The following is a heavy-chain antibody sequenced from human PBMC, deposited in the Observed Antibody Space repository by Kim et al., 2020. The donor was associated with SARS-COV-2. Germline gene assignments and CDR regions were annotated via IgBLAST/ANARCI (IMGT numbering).Heavy chain of an antibody. Sequence: ASVKVSCKASGYTFTSYGISWVRQAPGQGLEWMGWINANNGNTNYAQKLQGRVTMTTDTSTSTAYIELRSLRSDDTAVYYCARDDKLGYCSSTSCPLYYYYYGMDVWGQGTTVTVSS. CDR2: INANNGNT. J-gene: IGHJ6*02. V-gene: IGHV1-18*01. CDR1: GYTFTSYG. CDR3: ARDDKLGYCSSTSCPLYYYYYGMDV. D-gene: IGHD2-2*01.